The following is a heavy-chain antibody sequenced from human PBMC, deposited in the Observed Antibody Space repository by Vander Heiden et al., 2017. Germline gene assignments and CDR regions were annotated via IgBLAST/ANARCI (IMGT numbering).Heavy chain of an antibody. CDR3: ARDCSDSYGRIKYYFDY. D-gene: IGHD5-18*01. V-gene: IGHV3-7*01. J-gene: IGHJ4*02. CDR1: GFPFSRYW. Sequence: EVQLVASGGGLVQPGGSLRLSCPASGFPFSRYWMSWVRRAPGKGREWVANIKQEGSEKCYVDSVKGRFTISRDNAKNSLYLQMNSLRAEDTAVYYCARDCSDSYGRIKYYFDYWGQGTLVTVSS. CDR2: IKQEGSEK.